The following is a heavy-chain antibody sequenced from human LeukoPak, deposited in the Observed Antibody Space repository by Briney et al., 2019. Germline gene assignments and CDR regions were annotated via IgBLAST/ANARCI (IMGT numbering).Heavy chain of an antibody. CDR2: IYYSGST. V-gene: IGHV4-59*01. Sequence: SETLSLTCAVYGGSFSGYYWSWIQQPPGKGLEWIGYIYYSGSTNYNLSLKSRVTISVDTSKNQFSLKLSSVTAADTAVYYCARERDSSGPFWNNWFDPWGQGTLVTVSS. CDR3: ARERDSSGPFWNNWFDP. D-gene: IGHD3-22*01. J-gene: IGHJ5*02. CDR1: GGSFSGYY.